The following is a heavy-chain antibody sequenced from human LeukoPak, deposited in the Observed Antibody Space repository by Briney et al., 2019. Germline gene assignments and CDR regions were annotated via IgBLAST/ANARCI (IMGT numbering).Heavy chain of an antibody. CDR2: ISYSGNT. CDR1: GGSISILAID. Sequence: PSETLCPTSTVSGGSISILAIDCGCIRQPPGKGLEWIGSISYSGNTYYNPSLKSRVTISVDTSKNQFSLKLSSVTAADTAVYYCARGSGSCSRTMCYRCPFYSWG. V-gene: IGHV4-39*01. CDR3: ARGSGSCSRTMCYRCPFYS. J-gene: IGHJ5*01. D-gene: IGHD2-2*01.